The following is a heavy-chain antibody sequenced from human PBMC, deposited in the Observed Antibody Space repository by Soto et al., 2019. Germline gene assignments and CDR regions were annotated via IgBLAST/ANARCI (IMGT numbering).Heavy chain of an antibody. V-gene: IGHV3-15*07. CDR3: TTVNSY. Sequence: PGGSLRLSCAASGFTFSNTWMNWVRQAPGKGLEWVGRIKSKTDDGKTDYAAPVKGRFTISRDDSKNMLYLHMNSLKIEDTAVYYCTTVNSYWGQGTLVTVPQ. J-gene: IGHJ4*02. CDR1: GFTFSNTW. CDR2: IKSKTDDGKT. D-gene: IGHD1-7*01.